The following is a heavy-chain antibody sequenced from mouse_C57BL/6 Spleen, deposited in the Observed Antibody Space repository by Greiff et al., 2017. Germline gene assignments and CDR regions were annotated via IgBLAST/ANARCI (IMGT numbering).Heavy chain of an antibody. D-gene: IGHD3-1*01. CDR1: GYTFTSYW. V-gene: IGHV1-55*01. Sequence: VQLQQPGAELVKPGASVKMSCKASGYTFTSYWITWVKQRPGQGLEWIGDIYPGSGSTNYNEKFKSKATLTVDKSSSTAYMQLSSLTSEDSAVYYCSSSGGFAYWGQGTLVTVSA. CDR3: SSSGGFAY. CDR2: IYPGSGST. J-gene: IGHJ3*01.